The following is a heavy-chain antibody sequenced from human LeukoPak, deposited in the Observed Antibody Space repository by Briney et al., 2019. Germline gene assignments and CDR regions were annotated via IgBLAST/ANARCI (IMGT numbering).Heavy chain of an antibody. CDR1: GFTFNSYA. D-gene: IGHD4-17*01. CDR2: ITSSGDST. V-gene: IGHV3-23*01. J-gene: IGHJ4*02. Sequence: GGSLRLSCAASGFTFNSYAMSWVRQAPGKGLAWVSTITSSGDSTSYADSVRGRFTISRDNSNNTLYLQMNTLRAEDTAVYYCAKDDYGDYLSGWDYWGQGTLVTVSS. CDR3: AKDDYGDYLSGWDY.